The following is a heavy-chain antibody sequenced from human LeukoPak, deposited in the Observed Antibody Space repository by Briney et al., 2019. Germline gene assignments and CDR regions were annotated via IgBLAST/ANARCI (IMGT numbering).Heavy chain of an antibody. CDR1: GFTFSSYG. CDR2: IWYDGSNK. Sequence: PGRSLRLSCAASGFTFSSYGMHWLRQAPGKGLEWVAVIWYDGSNKYYADSVKGRFTISRDNSKNTLYLQMNSLRAEDTAVYYCARAVLSGVWGFYFDYWGQGTLVTVSS. CDR3: ARAVLSGVWGFYFDY. V-gene: IGHV3-33*01. D-gene: IGHD3-10*01. J-gene: IGHJ4*02.